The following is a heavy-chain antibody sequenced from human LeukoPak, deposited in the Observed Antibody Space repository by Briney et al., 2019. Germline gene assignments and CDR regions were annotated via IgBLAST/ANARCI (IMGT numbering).Heavy chain of an antibody. CDR1: GGSISSYY. D-gene: IGHD3-3*01. CDR2: IYTSGST. J-gene: IGHJ4*02. CDR3: ASHPITTFGVPLNYFDY. Sequence: ASETLSLTCTVSGGSISSYYWSWIRQPAGKGLEWIGRIYTSGSTNYNPSLKSRVTMSVDTSKNQFSLKLSSVTAADTAVYYCASHPITTFGVPLNYFDYWGQGTLVTVSS. V-gene: IGHV4-4*07.